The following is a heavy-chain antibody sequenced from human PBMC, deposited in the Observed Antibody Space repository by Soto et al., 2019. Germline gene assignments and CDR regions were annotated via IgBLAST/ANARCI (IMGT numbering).Heavy chain of an antibody. V-gene: IGHV3-15*07. CDR1: GFIFSNAW. CDR3: ATSGTMVYGDSTRPHFDY. J-gene: IGHJ4*02. CDR2: IKGKTDGETT. Sequence: EVHLVESGGGLVKPGGSLRLSCAVSGFIFSNAWVNWVRQTPGKGLEWVGRIKGKTDGETTDYAELVKGRFTSSGDDSKNTLFLQMNSLETEDTAVYYCATSGTMVYGDSTRPHFDYWGQGTLVTVSS. D-gene: IGHD4-17*01.